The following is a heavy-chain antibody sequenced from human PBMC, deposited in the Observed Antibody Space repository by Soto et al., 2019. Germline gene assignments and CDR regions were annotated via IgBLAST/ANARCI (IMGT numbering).Heavy chain of an antibody. V-gene: IGHV5-51*01. CDR2: IYPGDSDT. CDR3: AREMRFDSSGQSSGYGMDV. CDR1: GYSFTSYW. J-gene: IGHJ6*02. D-gene: IGHD3-22*01. Sequence: PGESLKISCKGSGYSFTSYWIGWVRQMPGKGLEWMGIIYPGDSDTRYSPSFQGQVTISADKSISTAYLQWSSLKASDTAMYYCAREMRFDSSGQSSGYGMDVWGQGTTVTVSS.